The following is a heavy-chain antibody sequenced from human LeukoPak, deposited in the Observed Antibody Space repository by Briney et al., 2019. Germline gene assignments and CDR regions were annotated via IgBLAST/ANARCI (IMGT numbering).Heavy chain of an antibody. CDR1: GFDFSDNA. D-gene: IGHD3-22*01. CDR2: ISGGGIAT. Sequence: GGSLRLSCAASGFDFSDNAMSWVRQVPGKGLEWVSVISGGGIATSYADSVKGRFTISRDNSKNTLYLQMNSLRAEDTAVYYCAKRPTYYYESSGYFHFVYWGQGTLVTVSS. J-gene: IGHJ4*02. CDR3: AKRPTYYYESSGYFHFVY. V-gene: IGHV3-23*01.